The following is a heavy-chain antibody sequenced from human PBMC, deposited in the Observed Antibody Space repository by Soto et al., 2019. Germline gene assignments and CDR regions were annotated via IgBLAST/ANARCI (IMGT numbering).Heavy chain of an antibody. CDR3: ARTPHSNPWREGYYFDY. Sequence: QVQLQESGPGLVKPSETLSLTCTVSGGSISNYYWSWIRQPPGKGLEWIGYIYYSGSTNYNPSLMXRXTXSXXTSKNQFSLRLSSVTAADTAVYYCARTPHSNPWREGYYFDYWGQGTLVTVSS. J-gene: IGHJ4*02. CDR1: GGSISNYY. CDR2: IYYSGST. D-gene: IGHD6-13*01. V-gene: IGHV4-59*01.